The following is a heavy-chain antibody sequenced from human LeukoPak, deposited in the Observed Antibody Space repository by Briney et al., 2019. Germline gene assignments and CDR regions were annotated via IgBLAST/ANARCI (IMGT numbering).Heavy chain of an antibody. J-gene: IGHJ4*02. CDR3: AREGSYCFGGDCSSFAF. CDR1: GYRFISNY. Sequence: GASVKVSCKASGYRFISNYIQWVRQAPGLGPEWMGWMHPGNGNTRYAEKFQGRVTMTRDTSINTAYMDLSSLRSDDTAVYYCAREGSYCFGGDCSSFAFWGQGPLITVSS. CDR2: MHPGNGNT. V-gene: IGHV1-2*02. D-gene: IGHD2-21*02.